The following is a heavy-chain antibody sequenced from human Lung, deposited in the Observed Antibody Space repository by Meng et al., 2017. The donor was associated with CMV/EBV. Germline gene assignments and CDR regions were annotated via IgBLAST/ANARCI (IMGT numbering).Heavy chain of an antibody. D-gene: IGHD2-2*01. CDR3: GREVLVPAAFRYYYSGMEV. CDR1: GFTFSSYE. Sequence: SLKTSXAASGFTFSSYEMNWVRQAPGKGLEGVSYISSSGSTIYYADSVKGRFTISKDNAKNSLDLQMNSLRAEDTAIYYCGREVLVPAAFRYYYSGMEVWGQGTRVTVSS. V-gene: IGHV3-48*03. J-gene: IGHJ6*02. CDR2: ISSSGSTI.